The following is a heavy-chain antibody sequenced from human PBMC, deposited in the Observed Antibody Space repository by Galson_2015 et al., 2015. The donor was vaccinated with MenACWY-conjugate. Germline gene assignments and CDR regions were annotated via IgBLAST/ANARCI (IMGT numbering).Heavy chain of an antibody. V-gene: IGHV3-11*05. CDR2: ISSSSSYT. J-gene: IGHJ4*02. D-gene: IGHD1-14*01. CDR1: GFTFSDYY. Sequence: SLRLSCAASGFTFSDYYMSWIRQAPGKGLEWVSYISSSSSYTNYADSVKGRFTISRDNSKNTLYLQMNSLRAEDTAVYYCAKAGIIHGRGAYYWGQGTLVTVSS. CDR3: AKAGIIHGRGAYY.